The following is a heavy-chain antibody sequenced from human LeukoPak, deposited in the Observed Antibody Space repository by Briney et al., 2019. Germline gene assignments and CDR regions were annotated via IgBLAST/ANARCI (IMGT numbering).Heavy chain of an antibody. Sequence: PSETLSLTCTVSGGSISTYYWSWIRQPAGKGLEWIGRIYNSGSTTYNPFPKRRVIMSVDTSKTQFSLKLSSVTAADTAVYYCARYRSGSYSSSYWFDPWGQGTLVSVSS. CDR3: ARYRSGSYSSSYWFDP. D-gene: IGHD6-6*01. CDR1: GGSISTYY. J-gene: IGHJ5*02. CDR2: IYNSGST. V-gene: IGHV4-4*07.